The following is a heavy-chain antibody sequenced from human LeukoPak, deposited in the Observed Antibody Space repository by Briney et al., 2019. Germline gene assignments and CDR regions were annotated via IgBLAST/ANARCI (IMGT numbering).Heavy chain of an antibody. CDR3: ARGRPYYYGSGSYNVGDY. V-gene: IGHV1-18*01. J-gene: IGHJ4*02. Sequence: ASVKVSCKASGGTFSSYAISWVRQAPGQGLEWMGWISAYNGNTNYAQKLQGRVTMTTDTSTSTAYMELRSLRSDDTAVYYCARGRPYYYGSGSYNVGDYWGQGTLVTVSS. CDR1: GGTFSSYA. D-gene: IGHD3-10*01. CDR2: ISAYNGNT.